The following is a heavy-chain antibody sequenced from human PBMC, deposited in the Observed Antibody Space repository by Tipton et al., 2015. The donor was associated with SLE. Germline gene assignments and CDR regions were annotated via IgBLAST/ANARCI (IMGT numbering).Heavy chain of an antibody. V-gene: IGHV4-31*02. CDR2: IYYSGST. Sequence: LRLSCTVSGGSISSGGYYWSWIRQHPGKGLEWIGYIYYSGSTYYNPSLKSRVTISVDTSKNQFSLKLGSVTAADTAVYYCASTPPGNCSSTTCYPRFYFDYWGQGTLVTVSS. J-gene: IGHJ4*02. D-gene: IGHD2-2*01. CDR3: ASTPPGNCSSTTCYPRFYFDY. CDR1: GGSISSGGYY.